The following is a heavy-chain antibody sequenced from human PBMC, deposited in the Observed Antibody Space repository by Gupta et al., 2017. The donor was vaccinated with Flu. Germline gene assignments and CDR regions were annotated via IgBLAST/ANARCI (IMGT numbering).Heavy chain of an antibody. J-gene: IGHJ4*02. CDR2: ISGGGENT. CDR3: VREMTSSGFDV. V-gene: IGHV3-48*03. D-gene: IGHD6-25*01. Sequence: EVQLVESGGDLIEPGRSLRLSCAASGFTFSRFERNWVRQAPGKGLEWVSYISGGGENTDYADSVKGRFITSRDNAADSLFLQMSSLRVDDTAIYYCVREMTSSGFDVWGRGTLVTVSS. CDR1: GFTFSRFE.